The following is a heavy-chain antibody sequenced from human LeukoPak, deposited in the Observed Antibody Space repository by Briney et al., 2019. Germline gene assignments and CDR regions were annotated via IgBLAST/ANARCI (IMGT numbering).Heavy chain of an antibody. CDR2: ITHSGST. J-gene: IGHJ1*01. V-gene: IGHV4-34*01. D-gene: IGHD6-19*01. Sequence: SETLSLTCAVYGGSFSGYYWSWIPQPPGKGLEWIGEITHSGSTNYNPSLTSRGTISVDTSKNQSSLKLSSVTAAYTAVYYWARGTGSGWYPKKEYFQHWGQGTLVTVSS. CDR1: GGSFSGYY. CDR3: ARGTGSGWYPKKEYFQH.